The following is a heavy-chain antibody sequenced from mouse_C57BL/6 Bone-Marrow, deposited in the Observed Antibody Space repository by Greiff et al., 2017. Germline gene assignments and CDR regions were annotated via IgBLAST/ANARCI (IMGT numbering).Heavy chain of an antibody. Sequence: QVQLKESGPELVKPGASVKISCKASGYAFSSSWMNWVKQRPGKGLEWIGRIYPGDGDTNYNGKFKGKATLTADKSSSTAYMQLSSLTSEDSAVYCCARAPIDSYGSRYFDVWGTGTTVTVSA. V-gene: IGHV1-82*01. CDR2: IYPGDGDT. CDR3: ARAPIDSYGSRYFDV. D-gene: IGHD1-1*01. CDR1: GYAFSSSW. J-gene: IGHJ1*03.